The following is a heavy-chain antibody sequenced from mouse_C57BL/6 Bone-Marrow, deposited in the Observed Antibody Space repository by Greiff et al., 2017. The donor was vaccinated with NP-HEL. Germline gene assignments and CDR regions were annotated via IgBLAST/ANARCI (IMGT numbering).Heavy chain of an antibody. J-gene: IGHJ1*03. Sequence: VQRVESGAELAKPGASVKLSCKASGYTFTSYWMHWVKQRPGQGLEWIGYINPSSGYTKYNQKFKDKATLTADKSSSTAYMQLSSLTYEDSAVYDCARSSRYYGSSHWYFDVWGTGTTVTVSS. CDR1: GYTFTSYW. CDR2: INPSSGYT. D-gene: IGHD1-1*01. CDR3: ARSSRYYGSSHWYFDV. V-gene: IGHV1-7*01.